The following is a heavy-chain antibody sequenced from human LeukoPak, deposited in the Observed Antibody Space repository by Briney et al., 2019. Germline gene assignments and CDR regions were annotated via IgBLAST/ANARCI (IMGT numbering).Heavy chain of an antibody. Sequence: SEAPLLTSSVACYSTISGYYWGWIRQPPGKGLEWIGNIYHSGSTYYNPSLKSRVTISVDTSKNQFSLKLSSVTAADTAVYYCARSHVWFGELYLDYCGQGTLVTVSS. CDR3: ARSHVWFGELYLDY. D-gene: IGHD3-10*01. CDR1: CYSTISGYY. J-gene: IGHJ4*02. CDR2: IYHSGST. V-gene: IGHV4-38-2*01.